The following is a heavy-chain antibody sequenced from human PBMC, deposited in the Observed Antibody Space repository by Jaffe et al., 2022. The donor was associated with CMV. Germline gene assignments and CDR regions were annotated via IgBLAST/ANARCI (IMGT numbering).Heavy chain of an antibody. CDR2: IYSGGST. CDR1: GFTVSSNY. V-gene: IGHV3-66*01. J-gene: IGHJ3*02. D-gene: IGHD5-12*01. Sequence: EVQLVESGGGLVQPGGSLRLSCAASGFTVSSNYMSWVRQAPGKGLEWVSVIYSGGSTYYADSVKGRFTISRDNSKNTLYLQMNSLRAEDTAVYYCAREGVEMATIDAFDIWGQGTMVTVSS. CDR3: AREGVEMATIDAFDI.